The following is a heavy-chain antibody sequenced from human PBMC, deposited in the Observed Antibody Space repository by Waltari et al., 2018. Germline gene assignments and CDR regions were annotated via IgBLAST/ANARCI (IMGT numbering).Heavy chain of an antibody. CDR1: GVSITSNSHY. D-gene: IGHD5-12*01. V-gene: IGHV4-39*01. CDR3: ATYIGASVGTAAFDV. Sequence: QLQLQESGPRLVRPSETLSLICRVSGVSITSNSHYWAWIRQSPGQGLEWIGTVSYRGTTYSSPSLKSRVSVSRDTSKNQVSLILGSVTAADMAVYYCATYIGASVGTAAFDVWGQGTMVTVSS. CDR2: VSYRGTT. J-gene: IGHJ3*01.